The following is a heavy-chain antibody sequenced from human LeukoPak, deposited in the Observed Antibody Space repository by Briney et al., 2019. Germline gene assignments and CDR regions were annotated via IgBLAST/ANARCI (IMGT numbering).Heavy chain of an antibody. V-gene: IGHV4-39*02. J-gene: IGHJ6*03. CDR2: IHYTGST. D-gene: IGHD2-2*01. CDR3: AREEVVVVPAASLWGNNYYYYMDV. Sequence: SETLSLTCAVSGGSISSNTYDWGWIRQPPGLGLEWIGSIHYTGSTYYNPSLKSRVTVSVDTSKNQFSLKLSSVTAADTAVYYCAREEVVVVPAASLWGNNYYYYMDVWGKGTTVTVSS. CDR1: GGSISSNTYD.